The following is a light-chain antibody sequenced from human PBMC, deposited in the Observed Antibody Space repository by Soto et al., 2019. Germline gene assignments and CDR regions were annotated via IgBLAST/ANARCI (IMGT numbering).Light chain of an antibody. CDR3: SSYTRSSTPYV. CDR2: EVS. CDR1: SSDVGGYNY. J-gene: IGLJ1*01. Sequence: QSALTQPACVSGSPGQSISISCTGTSSDVGGYNYVSWYQQHPGKAPKLMIYEVSNQPSGVSNRSSGSKTGNTAALTISGLHAEDEADYYCSSYTRSSTPYVFGTWTKVTVL. V-gene: IGLV2-14*01.